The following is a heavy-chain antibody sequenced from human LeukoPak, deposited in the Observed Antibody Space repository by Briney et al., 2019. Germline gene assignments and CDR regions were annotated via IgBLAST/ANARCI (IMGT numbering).Heavy chain of an antibody. CDR2: IYTSGST. J-gene: IGHJ4*02. CDR3: ARLPLDIAARPGRPTNDY. Sequence: SETLSLTCTVSGGSISSYYWSWIRQPPGKGLEWIGYIYTSGSTNYNPSLKSRVTISVDTSKNQFFLKLSSVTAAATVVYYCARLPLDIAARPGRPTNDYWGQGTLVTVSS. CDR1: GGSISSYY. D-gene: IGHD6-6*01. V-gene: IGHV4-4*09.